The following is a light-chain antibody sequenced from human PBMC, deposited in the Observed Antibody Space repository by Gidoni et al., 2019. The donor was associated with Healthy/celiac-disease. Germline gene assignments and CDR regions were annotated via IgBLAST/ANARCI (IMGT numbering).Light chain of an antibody. Sequence: VITQTPDSLSLPLGERATINCKSSQSVLSSSNTKNYVAWYQQKPGQPPKLLIYWASTRESGVPDRFSGRGSGTDFTLTSSSLHAEDVAVYYCQQYYSTPYTFGQGTKLEIK. V-gene: IGKV4-1*01. CDR3: QQYYSTPYT. CDR2: WAS. J-gene: IGKJ2*01. CDR1: QSVLSSSNTKNY.